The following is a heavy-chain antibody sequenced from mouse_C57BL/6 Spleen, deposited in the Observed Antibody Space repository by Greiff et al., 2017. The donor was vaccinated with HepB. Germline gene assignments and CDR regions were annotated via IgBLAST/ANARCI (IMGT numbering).Heavy chain of an antibody. CDR3: ARHGLDWYYFDY. D-gene: IGHD4-1*01. J-gene: IGHJ2*01. V-gene: IGHV5-9*01. Sequence: EVKLVESGGGLVKPGGSLKLSCAASGFTFSSYTMSWVRQTPEKRLEWVATISGGGGNTYYPDSVKGRFTISRDNAKNTLYLQMSSLRSEDTALYYCARHGLDWYYFDYWGQGTTLTVSS. CDR1: GFTFSSYT. CDR2: ISGGGGNT.